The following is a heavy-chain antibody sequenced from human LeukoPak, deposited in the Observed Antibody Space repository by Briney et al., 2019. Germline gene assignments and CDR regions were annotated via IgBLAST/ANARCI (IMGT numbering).Heavy chain of an antibody. J-gene: IGHJ6*03. D-gene: IGHD6-13*01. CDR3: ARRAAAVGTFYMDV. Sequence: SETLSLTCTVSGGSISPFYWLWIRQPPGKGLEWIGYIYYSGGTNSNPSLRSRLTVSVDTSKNQVSLKLNSVTAADTAIYYCARRAAAVGTFYMDVWGEGTTVTVSS. CDR2: IYYSGGT. CDR1: GGSISPFY. V-gene: IGHV4-59*01.